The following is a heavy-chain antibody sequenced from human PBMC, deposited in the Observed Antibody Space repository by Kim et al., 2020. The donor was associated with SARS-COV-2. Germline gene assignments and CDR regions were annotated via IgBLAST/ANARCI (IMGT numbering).Heavy chain of an antibody. Sequence: GGSLRLSCVASGFTFNTHWMQWVRQAPGKGLEWVASIKGDGSEKTYLDSVKGRFTISRDNAVTSLYLQMDSLRVDDTAVYHCVGTGMYSYWGQGTLLTVSS. CDR1: GFTFNTHW. CDR3: VGTGMYSY. V-gene: IGHV3-7*01. D-gene: IGHD2-21*02. J-gene: IGHJ4*02. CDR2: IKGDGSEK.